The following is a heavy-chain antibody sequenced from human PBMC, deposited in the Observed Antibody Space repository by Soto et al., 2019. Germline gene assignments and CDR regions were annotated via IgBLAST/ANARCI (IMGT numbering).Heavy chain of an antibody. V-gene: IGHV3-64D*08. Sequence: GGSLRLSCSVSGFTLNDDAMHWVRQAPGKGLEYVSAISLDGYTTYYADSVKGRFTISRDNSKNTLYLQMSSLRSEDTAFYYCVKTRGLHSTSWYDYWGQGTLVTVSS. D-gene: IGHD6-13*01. CDR3: VKTRGLHSTSWYDY. CDR2: ISLDGYTT. J-gene: IGHJ4*02. CDR1: GFTLNDDA.